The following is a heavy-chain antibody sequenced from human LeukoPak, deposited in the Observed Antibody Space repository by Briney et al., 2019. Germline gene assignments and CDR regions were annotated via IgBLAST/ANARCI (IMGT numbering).Heavy chain of an antibody. Sequence: ASVTVSCKASGYTFSTYGISWVRQAPGQGLEWMGWTSAYNGNRNYAQKFQGRVTMTTDTSATTAFMEVRSLRSDDTAVYYCARGPGTVVTRGDYWGQGTLVTVSS. CDR2: TSAYNGNR. D-gene: IGHD2-21*02. CDR3: ARGPGTVVTRGDY. V-gene: IGHV1-18*01. J-gene: IGHJ4*02. CDR1: GYTFSTYG.